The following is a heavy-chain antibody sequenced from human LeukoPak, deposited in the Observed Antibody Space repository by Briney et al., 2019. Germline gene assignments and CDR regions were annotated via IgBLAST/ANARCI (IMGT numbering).Heavy chain of an antibody. V-gene: IGHV4-39*01. J-gene: IGHJ6*03. Sequence: PSETLSLTCTVSGGSISSSSYYWGWIRQPPGKGLEWIGSIYYSGNTYYNPSLQSRVTISVDTSKNQFSLKLNSVTAADTAVYYCASFYCSGGSCYQYFSYYYMDVWGKGTTVTISS. D-gene: IGHD2-15*01. CDR2: IYYSGNT. CDR3: ASFYCSGGSCYQYFSYYYMDV. CDR1: GGSISSSSYY.